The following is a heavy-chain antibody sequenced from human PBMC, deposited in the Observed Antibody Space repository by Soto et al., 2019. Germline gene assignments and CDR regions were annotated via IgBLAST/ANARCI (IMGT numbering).Heavy chain of an antibody. D-gene: IGHD3-3*01. J-gene: IGHJ5*02. V-gene: IGHV3-21*01. CDR3: ARDMNTYYDFWSGYYSHWFDP. CDR1: GFTFSSYS. Sequence: GGSLRLSCAASGFTFSSYSMNWVRQAPGKGLEWVSSISSSSSYIYYADSVKGRFTISRDNAKNSLYLQMNSLRAEDTAVYYCARDMNTYYDFWSGYYSHWFDPWGQGTLVTAPQ. CDR2: ISSSSSYI.